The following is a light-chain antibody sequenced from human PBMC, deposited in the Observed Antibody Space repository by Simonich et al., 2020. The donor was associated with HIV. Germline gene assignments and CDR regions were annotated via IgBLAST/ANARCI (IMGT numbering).Light chain of an antibody. Sequence: EIVLTQSPGTLSLSPGERATLSGRASQSVSSSYLAWYQQKPGLAPRLLIYDASSRATGIPDRFSGSGSGTDFTLTISRLEPEDFAVYYCQQYGSSPGTFGQGTKLEIK. CDR2: DAS. V-gene: IGKV3D-20*01. J-gene: IGKJ2*01. CDR3: QQYGSSPGT. CDR1: QSVSSSY.